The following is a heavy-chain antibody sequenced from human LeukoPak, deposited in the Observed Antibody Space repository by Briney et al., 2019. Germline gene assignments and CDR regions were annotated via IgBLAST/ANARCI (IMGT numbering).Heavy chain of an antibody. J-gene: IGHJ4*02. D-gene: IGHD6-19*01. CDR1: GFTFDDYA. CDR3: AKDIGAVAGTLDY. V-gene: IGHV3-43*02. Sequence: GGSLRLSCAASGFTFDDYAMHWVRPAPGKGLEWVSLISGEGGSTYYADSVYGRFTISRDNSKNSLYLQMNSLRTEDTALYYCAKDIGAVAGTLDYWRKGNLVTVSS. CDR2: ISGEGGST.